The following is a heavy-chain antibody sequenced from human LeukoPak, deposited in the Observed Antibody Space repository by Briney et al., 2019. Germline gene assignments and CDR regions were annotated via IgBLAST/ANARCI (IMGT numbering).Heavy chain of an antibody. CDR1: GFNFRSYS. V-gene: IGHV3-21*01. CDR2: IGSSSTYI. D-gene: IGHD1-14*01. J-gene: IGHJ4*02. Sequence: GGSLRLSCAAAGFNFRSYSMNWVRQAPGKGLEWVASIGSSSTYIYYADSVRGRFTISRDNAKNSLFLQMSSLRAEDTAVYYCASGNASSFYYFDYWGQGTLVTVSS. CDR3: ASGNASSFYYFDY.